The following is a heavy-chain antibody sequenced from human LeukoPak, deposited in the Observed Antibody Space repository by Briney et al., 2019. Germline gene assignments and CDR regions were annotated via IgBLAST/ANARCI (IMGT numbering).Heavy chain of an antibody. Sequence: SVEVSCKASGGTFSSYAISWVRQAPGRGLERVGGIIPIFGTANYAQKFQGRVTITADESTSTAYMELSSLRSEDTAVYYCTGTGTKTYYYDSSGYYYDWGQGTLVTVSS. CDR2: IIPIFGTA. CDR3: TGTGTKTYYYDSSGYYYD. J-gene: IGHJ4*02. CDR1: GGTFSSYA. D-gene: IGHD3-22*01. V-gene: IGHV1-69*01.